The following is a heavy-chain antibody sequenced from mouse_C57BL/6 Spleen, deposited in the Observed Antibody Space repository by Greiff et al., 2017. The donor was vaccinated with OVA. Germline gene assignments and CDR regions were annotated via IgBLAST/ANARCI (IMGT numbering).Heavy chain of an antibody. Sequence: EVQGVESGGGLVKPGGSLKLSCAASGFTFSDYGMHWVRQAPEKGLEWVAYISSGSSTIYYADTVTGRFTIYRDNAKNTLFLQMTSLRSEDTAMYYCARIHDYGEYYAMDYWGQGTSVTVSS. D-gene: IGHD2-4*01. CDR1: GFTFSDYG. V-gene: IGHV5-17*01. CDR3: ARIHDYGEYYAMDY. CDR2: ISSGSSTI. J-gene: IGHJ4*01.